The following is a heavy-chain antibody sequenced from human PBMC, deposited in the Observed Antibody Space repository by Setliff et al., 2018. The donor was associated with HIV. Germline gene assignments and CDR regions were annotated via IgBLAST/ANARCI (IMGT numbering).Heavy chain of an antibody. CDR1: GFTFSSHW. Sequence: GGSLRLSCAASGFTFSSHWMSWIRQAPGKGLEWVASIKQDGGDKYYLDSVRGRFTISRDNAKNSLYLQMNSLRADDSAFYYCARGTRVLPSAGYFYYMAVWGKGTTVTVSS. D-gene: IGHD1-1*01. CDR2: IKQDGGDK. V-gene: IGHV3-7*03. CDR3: ARGTRVLPSAGYFYYMAV. J-gene: IGHJ6*03.